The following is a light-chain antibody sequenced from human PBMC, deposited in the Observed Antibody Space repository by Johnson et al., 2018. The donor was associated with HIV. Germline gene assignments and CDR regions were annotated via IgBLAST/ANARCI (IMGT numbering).Light chain of an antibody. CDR3: GTWDSSLSAPV. Sequence: QAVLTQPPSVSAAPGQKVTISCSGSSSNIGNHYISWYRQLPGTAPKLLIYDNNKRPSGIPDRFSGSKSGTSATLGITGLQTGDEAEYYCGTWDSSLSAPVFGTGTKVTVL. J-gene: IGLJ1*01. CDR2: DNN. V-gene: IGLV1-51*01. CDR1: SSNIGNHY.